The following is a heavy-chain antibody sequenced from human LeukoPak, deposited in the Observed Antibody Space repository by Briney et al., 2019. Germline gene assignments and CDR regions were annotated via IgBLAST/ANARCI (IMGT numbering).Heavy chain of an antibody. CDR2: INPNSGGT. CDR3: ARGRCSSRSCYLFDY. J-gene: IGHJ4*02. V-gene: IGHV1-2*02. D-gene: IGHD2-2*01. Sequence: ASVKVSCKAAGYTLTGYYMHWVRQAPGQGLEWMGWINPNSGGTSYAQKFQGRVTMTRDTTISTAYMELSRLRSDDTAVYYCARGRCSSRSCYLFDYWGQGTLVTVSS. CDR1: GYTLTGYY.